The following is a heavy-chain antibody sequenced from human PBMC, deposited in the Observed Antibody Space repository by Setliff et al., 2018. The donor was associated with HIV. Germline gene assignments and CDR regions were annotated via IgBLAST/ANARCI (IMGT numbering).Heavy chain of an antibody. CDR3: ARDFLGDGYMDV. Sequence: GGSLRLSCAASGFTFSRYTMNWVRQAPGKGLEWVSSITSSSSNIYHADSVKGRFTISRDNAKNSLYLQMNSLRAEDTAVYYCARDFLGDGYMDVWGKGTTVTVSS. CDR1: GFTFSRYT. J-gene: IGHJ6*03. D-gene: IGHD3-16*01. CDR2: ITSSSSNI. V-gene: IGHV3-21*01.